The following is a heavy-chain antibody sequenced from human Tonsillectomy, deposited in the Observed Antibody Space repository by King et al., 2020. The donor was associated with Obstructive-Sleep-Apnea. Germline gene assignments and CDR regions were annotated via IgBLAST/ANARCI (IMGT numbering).Heavy chain of an antibody. J-gene: IGHJ4*02. D-gene: IGHD4-11*01. Sequence: VQLVESGGGLVQPGGSLRLSCAASGFTFSRYWMHWVRQAPGKGLVWVSRINNDGSSTRYADSVKGRFTISRDNAKNTLHLQMNRLRAEDTAAYCCGRDGDDSSNYEFDYWGQGTLVTVSS. CDR1: GFTFSRYW. V-gene: IGHV3-74*01. CDR2: INNDGSST. CDR3: GRDGDDSSNYEFDY.